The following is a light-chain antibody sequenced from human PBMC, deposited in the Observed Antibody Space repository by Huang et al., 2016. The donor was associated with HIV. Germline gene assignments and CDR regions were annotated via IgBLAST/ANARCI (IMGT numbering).Light chain of an antibody. CDR1: QSINSN. J-gene: IGKJ4*01. CDR3: QHYNNWPPLVT. V-gene: IGKV3-15*01. CDR2: GAS. Sequence: EIVMTQSPATLSVSPGERATVSCRASQSINSNLAWYQQKPGQGPRRLIYGASTRATGIPARFRGSGSGTEFTLTISSLQSEDFAFYYCQHYNNWPPLVTFGGGTKVEIK.